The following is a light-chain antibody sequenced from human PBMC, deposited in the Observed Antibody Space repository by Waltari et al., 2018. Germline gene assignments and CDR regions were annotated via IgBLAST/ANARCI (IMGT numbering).Light chain of an antibody. CDR2: SNN. J-gene: IGLJ2*01. V-gene: IGLV1-44*01. CDR1: RSNIGSNT. CDR3: AAWDDSLNGPV. Sequence: QSVLTQPPSASETPGQRVTISCSGSRSNIGSNTVNWYQQFPGTAPKLLIYSNNQRPSGVPDRFSGSTSGASASLAISGLQSEDEADYYCAAWDDSLNGPVFGGGTKLTVL.